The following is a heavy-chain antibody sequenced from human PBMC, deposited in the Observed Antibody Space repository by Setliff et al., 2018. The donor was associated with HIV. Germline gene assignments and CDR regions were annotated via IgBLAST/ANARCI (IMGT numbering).Heavy chain of an antibody. Sequence: PSETLSLTCSVSGGSISRFYWSWVRQSPGKELEWIGYIYGTANTDYNPSLKSRVTISADTSRNQLSLRLTSVTAADTAIYYCARRGVMITFGGVYFNYWGQGTLVTVSS. J-gene: IGHJ4*02. D-gene: IGHD3-16*01. V-gene: IGHV4-4*08. CDR2: IYGTANT. CDR1: GGSISRFY. CDR3: ARRGVMITFGGVYFNY.